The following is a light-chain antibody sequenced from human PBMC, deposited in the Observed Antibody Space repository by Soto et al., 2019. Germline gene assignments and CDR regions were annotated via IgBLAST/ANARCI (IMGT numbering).Light chain of an antibody. CDR1: RSDVGSYDF. V-gene: IGLV2-23*01. CDR3: SSYAGDSALL. Sequence: QSALTQPASVSGSPGQSITISCSGSRSDVGSYDFVSWYQRIPGKAPKLIIFEDDKRPSGVSSRFSGSKSGYTASLTISGRQAEDEADYFCSSYAGDSALLFGGGTKLTVL. CDR2: EDD. J-gene: IGLJ2*01.